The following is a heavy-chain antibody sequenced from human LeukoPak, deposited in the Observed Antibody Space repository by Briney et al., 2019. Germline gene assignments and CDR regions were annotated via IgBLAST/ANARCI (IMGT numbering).Heavy chain of an antibody. Sequence: ASVKVSCKASGYTFTSYYMHWVRQAPGQGLEWMGIINPSGGSTSYAQKFQGRVTMTRDMSTSTVYMELSSLRSEDTAVYYCAREPITMVRRTPQGSKYYFDYWGQGTLVTVSS. D-gene: IGHD3-10*01. CDR1: GYTFTSYY. J-gene: IGHJ4*02. CDR2: INPSGGST. V-gene: IGHV1-46*01. CDR3: AREPITMVRRTPQGSKYYFDY.